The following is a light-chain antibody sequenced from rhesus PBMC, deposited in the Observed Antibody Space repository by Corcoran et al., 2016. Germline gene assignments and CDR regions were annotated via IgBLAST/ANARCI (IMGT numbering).Light chain of an antibody. V-gene: IGLV2S7*01. Sequence: QSAPTQPPSVSGSPGQSVTISCTGTSSDIGGYNYVSWYQQHPGKAPTLMIYSVSNRPSGVSDRFSGSKSGNTASLTISGLQAEDEANYYCCSYTSSSTYIFGAGARLTVL. CDR1: SSDIGGYNY. J-gene: IGLJ1*01. CDR2: SVS. CDR3: CSYTSSSTYI.